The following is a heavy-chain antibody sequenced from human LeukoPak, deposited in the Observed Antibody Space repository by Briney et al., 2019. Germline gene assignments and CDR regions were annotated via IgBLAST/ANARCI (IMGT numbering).Heavy chain of an antibody. CDR3: AKDPPAFFGDNWFDP. CDR1: GFTFSSYE. V-gene: IGHV3-23*01. J-gene: IGHJ5*02. D-gene: IGHD3-3*02. Sequence: GGSLRLSCAASGFTFSSYEMNWVRQAPGKGLEWVSAISGGGGSTYYADSVKGRFTISRDNSKNTLYLQMNSLRAEDTAVYYCAKDPPAFFGDNWFDPWGQGTLVTVSS. CDR2: ISGGGGST.